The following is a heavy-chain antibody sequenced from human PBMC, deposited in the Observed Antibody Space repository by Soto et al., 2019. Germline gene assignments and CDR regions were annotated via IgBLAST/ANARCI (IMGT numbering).Heavy chain of an antibody. CDR3: VKDGSSGWPYYYGMDV. Sequence: QVQLVESGGGVVQPGRSLRLSCAASGFTFSSYGMHWVRQAPGKGLVWVAVISYDGSNKYYADSLKGRFTVSRDNSKNTLYLQMSSLRAEDTAVYYCVKDGSSGWPYYYGMDVWGQGTTVTVSS. CDR2: ISYDGSNK. D-gene: IGHD6-19*01. J-gene: IGHJ6*02. V-gene: IGHV3-30*18. CDR1: GFTFSSYG.